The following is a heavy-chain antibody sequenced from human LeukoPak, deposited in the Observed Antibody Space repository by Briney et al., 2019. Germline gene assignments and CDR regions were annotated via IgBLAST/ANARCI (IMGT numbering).Heavy chain of an antibody. V-gene: IGHV4-38-2*02. J-gene: IGHJ5*02. CDR3: ARGSRNWFDP. Sequence: SETLSLTCTVSGYSISSDYYWGWIRQPPGKGLERIGTIYHSGSTNYNPSLKSRVTISVDTSKNQFSLKLSSVTAADTAVYYCARGSRNWFDPWGQGTLVTVSS. CDR2: IYHSGST. CDR1: GYSISSDYY.